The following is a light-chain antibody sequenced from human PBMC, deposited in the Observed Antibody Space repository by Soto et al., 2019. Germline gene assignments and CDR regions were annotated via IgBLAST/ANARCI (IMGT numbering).Light chain of an antibody. Sequence: EIVLTQSPGTLSLSRGERATLSCRASQSVSSSYLAWYQQKPGQAPRLLIYGASSRATGIPDRFSGSGSGTDFTLTISRLEPEDFGVYSCQQYGSSPYSFGQGTKLEIK. CDR1: QSVSSSY. J-gene: IGKJ2*01. CDR3: QQYGSSPYS. V-gene: IGKV3-20*01. CDR2: GAS.